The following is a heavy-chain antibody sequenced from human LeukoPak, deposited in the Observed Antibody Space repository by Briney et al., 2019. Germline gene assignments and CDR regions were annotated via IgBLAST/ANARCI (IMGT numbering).Heavy chain of an antibody. J-gene: IGHJ4*02. Sequence: GESLKISCKGFGYSFTNYWIVWVRQMPGKGLEWMAIIHPSDSDTRYNPALQGQVTISADRSTSTAYLQWSSLKASDSAMYYCARQMEWSMAFDYWGQGSLVTVSS. D-gene: IGHD3-3*01. CDR1: GYSFTNYW. CDR3: ARQMEWSMAFDY. V-gene: IGHV5-51*01. CDR2: IHPSDSDT.